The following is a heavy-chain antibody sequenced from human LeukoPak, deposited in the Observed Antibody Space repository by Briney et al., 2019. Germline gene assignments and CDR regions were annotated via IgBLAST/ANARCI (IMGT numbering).Heavy chain of an antibody. Sequence: GGSLRLSCAASGFIFSNYALMWVRQAPGKGLEWVSSITGRGDETFYADSVKGRFSLSRDNSKNMLYLQMYSLGAEATAIYYCAKGAAAGLVDWFDPWGQGTLVTVSS. D-gene: IGHD6-13*01. CDR2: ITGRGDET. CDR1: GFIFSNYA. V-gene: IGHV3-23*01. CDR3: AKGAAAGLVDWFDP. J-gene: IGHJ5*02.